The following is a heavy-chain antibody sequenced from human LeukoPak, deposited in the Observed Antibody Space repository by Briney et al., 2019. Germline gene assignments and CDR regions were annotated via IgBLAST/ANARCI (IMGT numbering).Heavy chain of an antibody. CDR1: GRSVTSGNYY. V-gene: IGHV4-61*02. J-gene: IGHJ4*02. CDR2: IYTNGGA. CDR3: AREPPGY. Sequence: SETLSLTCTVSGRSVTSGNYYWNWIRQPAGKGLEWIGRIYTNGGASYNPSLKSRVTISIDASKNQFSLKLSSVTAADTAVYYCAREPPGYWGQGILVTVSS.